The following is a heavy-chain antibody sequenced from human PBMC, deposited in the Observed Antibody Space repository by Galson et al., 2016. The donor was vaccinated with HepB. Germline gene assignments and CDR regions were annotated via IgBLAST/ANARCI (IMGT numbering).Heavy chain of an antibody. CDR2: VYPGNSEI. V-gene: IGHV5-51*01. CDR1: GFSFATHW. CDR3: ARHECRGSDCFSAYDF. J-gene: IGHJ3*01. D-gene: IGHD2-21*02. Sequence: SGAEVKKPGESLKISCKTSGFSFATHWIAWVRQMPGKGLESMGIVYPGNSEIRYSPSFQGQVTISADKSITTVYLQWNSLKASDSAIYYCARHECRGSDCFSAYDFWGQGTGVTVSS.